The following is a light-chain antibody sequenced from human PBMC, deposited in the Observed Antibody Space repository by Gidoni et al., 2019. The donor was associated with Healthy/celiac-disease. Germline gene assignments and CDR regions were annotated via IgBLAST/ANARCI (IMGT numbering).Light chain of an antibody. CDR2: DAS. Sequence: EIVLTQSPATLSLSPGERATLSCRASQSVSSYLAWYQQKPGQAPRLLIYDASNRATGIPARFSGSGSGTDFTLTISSLEPEDFAVYYCQQRSTGALTFGGXTKVEIK. CDR1: QSVSSY. J-gene: IGKJ4*01. V-gene: IGKV3-11*01. CDR3: QQRSTGALT.